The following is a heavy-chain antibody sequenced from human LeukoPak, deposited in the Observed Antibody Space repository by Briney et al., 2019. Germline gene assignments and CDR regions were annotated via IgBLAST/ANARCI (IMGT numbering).Heavy chain of an antibody. J-gene: IGHJ6*04. Sequence: SETLSLTCTVSGGSISSYYWSWIRQPAGKGLEWIGRIYTSGSTNYNPSLKSRVTMSVDTSKSQFSLRLRSVTAADTAVYYCARGYCTSTSCYSGDVWGKGTTVTVSS. CDR3: ARGYCTSTSCYSGDV. D-gene: IGHD2-2*01. CDR2: IYTSGST. CDR1: GGSISSYY. V-gene: IGHV4-4*07.